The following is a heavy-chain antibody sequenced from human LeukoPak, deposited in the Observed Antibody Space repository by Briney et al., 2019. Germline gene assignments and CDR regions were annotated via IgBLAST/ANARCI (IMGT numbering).Heavy chain of an antibody. CDR2: IWYDGSNK. V-gene: IGHV3-33*01. CDR1: GFTFSNYG. D-gene: IGHD3-10*01. CDR3: ARDHFTMVRGAEFDY. Sequence: PGGSLRLSCAASGFTFSNYGMHWVGQAPGKGLQWVAVIWYDGSNKYYAESVKGRFTISRDNSKNTLYLQMNSLRAEDTAVYYCARDHFTMVRGAEFDYWGQGTLVTVSS. J-gene: IGHJ4*02.